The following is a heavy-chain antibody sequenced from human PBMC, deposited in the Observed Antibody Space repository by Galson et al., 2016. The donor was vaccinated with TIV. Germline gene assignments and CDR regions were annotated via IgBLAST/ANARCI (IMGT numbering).Heavy chain of an antibody. J-gene: IGHJ6*03. CDR3: AGSGDYSYYFYYMDV. CDR2: INTRNGNP. Sequence: CKASGYSLTSSAMNWVRQAPGQGLEWMGWINTRNGNPTYAQGFTGRFVFSLDASVSTAYLQVNSLKPEDTAVYYCAGSGDYSYYFYYMDVWAKGTTVTVSS. V-gene: IGHV7-4-1*02. D-gene: IGHD4-17*01. CDR1: GYSLTSSA.